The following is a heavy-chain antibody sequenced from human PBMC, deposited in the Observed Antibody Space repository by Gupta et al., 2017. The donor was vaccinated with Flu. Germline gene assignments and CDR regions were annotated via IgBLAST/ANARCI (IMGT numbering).Heavy chain of an antibody. J-gene: IGHJ5*02. CDR3: AREKYCSTTSCYRWFDP. Sequence: HVQLVQSGAEVKKPGASVKVSCNASGYTFTGYYIPWLLQAPGQGLEWMGRINPHSGGTNYEQKFQGRVTMTRDTSISTAYMELSRLRSDDTAVYYCAREKYCSTTSCYRWFDPWGQGTLVTVSS. V-gene: IGHV1-2*06. D-gene: IGHD2-2*02. CDR2: INPHSGGT. CDR1: GYTFTGYY.